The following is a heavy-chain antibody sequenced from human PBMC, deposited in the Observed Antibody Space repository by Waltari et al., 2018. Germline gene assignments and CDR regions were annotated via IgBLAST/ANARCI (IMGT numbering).Heavy chain of an antibody. Sequence: QLQLQESGPGLVKPSETLSLTCTVSGGSISSSSYYWGWIRQPPGKGLEWIGRIYYSGSTYYNPSLKSRGTISVDTSKNQFALKLSSVTAADTAVYYCARSTVTTSNWFDPWGQGTLVTVSS. J-gene: IGHJ5*02. V-gene: IGHV4-39*01. CDR1: GGSISSSSYY. CDR2: IYYSGST. CDR3: ARSTVTTSNWFDP. D-gene: IGHD4-4*01.